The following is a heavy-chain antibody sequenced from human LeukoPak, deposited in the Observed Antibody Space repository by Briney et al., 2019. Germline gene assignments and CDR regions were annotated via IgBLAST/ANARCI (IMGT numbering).Heavy chain of an antibody. CDR1: GGSISSGGSY. CDR3: ARGYCSSTSCYLGVYYFDY. V-gene: IGHV4-31*03. CDR2: IYYSGST. D-gene: IGHD2-2*01. Sequence: SETLSLTCTVSGGSISSGGSYWSWIRQHPGKGLEWIGYIYYSGSTYYNPSLKSRVTISVDTSKNHFSLKLSSVTAADTAVYYCARGYCSSTSCYLGVYYFDYWGQGTLVTVSS. J-gene: IGHJ4*02.